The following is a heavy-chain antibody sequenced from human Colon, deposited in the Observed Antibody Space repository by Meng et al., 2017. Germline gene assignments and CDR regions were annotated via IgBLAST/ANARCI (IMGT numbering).Heavy chain of an antibody. CDR3: ARGWGTTRYSYSDY. V-gene: IGHV1-18*01. J-gene: IGHJ4*02. CDR2: ISTYNGNT. D-gene: IGHD3-16*01. Sequence: HLVEAGAEVKKPGSSVKVSCKVSGYPFTISSFNWVRQAPGQGLEWMGWISTYNGNTNYAQKFQGRVTLTTDTSTSTAYMELRSLGSDDTAVYYCARGWGTTRYSYSDYWGQGTLVTVSS. CDR1: GYPFTISS.